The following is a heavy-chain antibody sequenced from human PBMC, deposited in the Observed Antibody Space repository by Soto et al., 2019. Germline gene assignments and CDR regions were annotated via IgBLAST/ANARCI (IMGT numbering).Heavy chain of an antibody. Sequence: QVQLQESGPRLVKPSGTLSLTCTVSGDSVSSNSWWSWVRQPPGRVLECIEEIHHSGSTNYHSSLTSRVSISLDKSQNQFSLNLYSVTAADAAVFYCARATRGSGTDVWGQGTTVSVSS. CDR2: IHHSGST. CDR3: ARATRGSGTDV. CDR1: GDSVSSNSW. J-gene: IGHJ6*02. V-gene: IGHV4-4*02.